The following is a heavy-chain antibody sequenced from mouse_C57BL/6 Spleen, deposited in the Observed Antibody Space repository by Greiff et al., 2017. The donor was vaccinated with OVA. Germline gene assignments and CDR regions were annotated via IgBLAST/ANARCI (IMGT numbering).Heavy chain of an antibody. CDR1: GFTFSSYG. D-gene: IGHD1-1*01. CDR3: ARLTTVVAFDN. CDR2: ISSGGSYS. Sequence: EVKLMESGGDLVKPGGSLKLSCAASGFTFSSYGMSWVRQTPDKRLEWVATISSGGSYSYYVDSVKGRFNISRDNAKNTLYLQMSSLKSEDTAMYYCARLTTVVAFDNWGQGTTLTVSS. J-gene: IGHJ2*01. V-gene: IGHV5-6*01.